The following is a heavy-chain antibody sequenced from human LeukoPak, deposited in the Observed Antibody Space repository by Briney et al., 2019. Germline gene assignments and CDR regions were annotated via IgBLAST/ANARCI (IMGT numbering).Heavy chain of an antibody. CDR3: ARVMVRGASGYYYYYMDV. CDR1: GYTFTGYY. Sequence: GASVKVSCKASGYTFTGYYMHWVRQAPGQGLKWMGWINPNSGGTNYAQKFQGRVTMTRDTSISTAYMELSRLRSDDTAVYYCARVMVRGASGYYYYYMDVWGKGTTVTISS. J-gene: IGHJ6*03. CDR2: INPNSGGT. D-gene: IGHD3-10*01. V-gene: IGHV1-2*02.